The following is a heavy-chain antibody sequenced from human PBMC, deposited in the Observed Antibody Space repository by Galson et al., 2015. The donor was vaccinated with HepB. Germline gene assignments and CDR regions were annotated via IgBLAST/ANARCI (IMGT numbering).Heavy chain of an antibody. CDR1: GGTFSSYA. J-gene: IGHJ6*02. CDR2: IIPIFGTA. Sequence: SVTVSCKASGGTFSSYAISWVRQAPGQGLEWMGGIIPIFGTANYAQKFQGRATITADKSTSTAYMELSSLRSEDTAVYYCALGYCSSTSCYSWGYYYGMDVWGQGTTVTVSS. V-gene: IGHV1-69*06. D-gene: IGHD2-2*01. CDR3: ALGYCSSTSCYSWGYYYGMDV.